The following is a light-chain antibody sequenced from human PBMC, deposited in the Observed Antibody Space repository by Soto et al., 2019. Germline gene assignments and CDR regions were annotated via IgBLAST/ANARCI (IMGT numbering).Light chain of an antibody. CDR3: SSYTSTNHVV. CDR1: SSDVGGYNY. J-gene: IGLJ2*01. Sequence: QSALTQPASVSGSPGQSITISCTGTSSDVGGYNYVSWYQQHPGKAPKLVIYEVTKRPSGVSNRFSGSKSGNTASLTISGLQAEDETDYYCSSYTSTNHVVFGGGTKPPS. CDR2: EVT. V-gene: IGLV2-14*01.